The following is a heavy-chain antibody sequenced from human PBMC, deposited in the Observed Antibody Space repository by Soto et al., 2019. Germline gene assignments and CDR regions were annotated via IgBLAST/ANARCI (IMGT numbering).Heavy chain of an antibody. CDR2: INAGNGNT. CDR1: GYTFTSYA. V-gene: IGHV1-3*01. D-gene: IGHD4-17*01. CDR3: ASFTVTPTAFAI. J-gene: IGHJ3*02. Sequence: ASVKVSCKASGYTFTSYAMHWVRQAPGQRLEWMGWINAGNGNTKYSQKFQGRVTITRDTSASTAHMELSSLRSEDTAVYYCASFTVTPTAFAIWGQGIMVTGSS.